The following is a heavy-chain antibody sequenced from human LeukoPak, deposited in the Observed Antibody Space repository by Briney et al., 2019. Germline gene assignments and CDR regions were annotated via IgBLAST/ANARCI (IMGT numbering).Heavy chain of an antibody. CDR3: AKDGFAVYCGGDCYNPFDY. D-gene: IGHD2-21*02. CDR1: GFTFSIYA. V-gene: IGHV3-30*02. Sequence: PGGSLRLSCAASGFTFSIYAIHWVRQAPGKGLEWVALIRFDGSNKYYADSVEGRFTISRDNSKNTLYLQMNSLRAEDTAVYYCAKDGFAVYCGGDCYNPFDYWGQGTLVTVSS. J-gene: IGHJ4*02. CDR2: IRFDGSNK.